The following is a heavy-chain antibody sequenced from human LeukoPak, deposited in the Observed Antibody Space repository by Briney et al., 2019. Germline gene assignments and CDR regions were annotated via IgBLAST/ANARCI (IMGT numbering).Heavy chain of an antibody. CDR3: ARMRWFGEILSAFDI. CDR2: INPSGGST. J-gene: IGHJ3*02. Sequence: EASVKVSCKASGYTFTNYYMHWVRQAPGQGLEWMGIINPSGGSTSYAQKFQGRVTMTRDTSISTAYMELSRLRSDDTAVYYCARMRWFGEILSAFDIWGQGTMVTVSS. CDR1: GYTFTNYY. D-gene: IGHD3-10*01. V-gene: IGHV1-46*01.